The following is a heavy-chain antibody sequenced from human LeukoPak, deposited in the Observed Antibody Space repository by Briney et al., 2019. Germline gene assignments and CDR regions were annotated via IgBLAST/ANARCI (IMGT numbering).Heavy chain of an antibody. Sequence: SVKVSCKASGYTFTSFAISWVRQAPGQGLEWMGWISAYNGNTNYAQTLQGRVTMTTDTSTSTAYLELMSLRSDDTAVYYCARDRGAVTGTDYFDYWGQGTLVTVSS. CDR1: GYTFTSFA. D-gene: IGHD6-19*01. CDR2: ISAYNGNT. J-gene: IGHJ4*02. V-gene: IGHV1-18*01. CDR3: ARDRGAVTGTDYFDY.